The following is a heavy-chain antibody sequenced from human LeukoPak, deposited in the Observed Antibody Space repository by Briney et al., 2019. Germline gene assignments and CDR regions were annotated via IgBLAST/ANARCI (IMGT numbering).Heavy chain of an antibody. CDR1: GGSFGGYY. D-gene: IGHD6-13*01. Sequence: SETLSLTCAVYGGSFGGYYWSWIRQPPGKGLEWIGEINHSGSTNYNPSLKSRVTISVDTSKNQFSLKLSSVTAADTAVYYCARGIAAAGHYYYYGMDVWGQGTTVTVSS. V-gene: IGHV4-34*01. CDR3: ARGIAAAGHYYYYGMDV. CDR2: INHSGST. J-gene: IGHJ6*02.